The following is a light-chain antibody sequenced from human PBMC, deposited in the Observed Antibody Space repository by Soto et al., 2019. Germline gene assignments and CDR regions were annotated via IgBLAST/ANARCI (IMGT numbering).Light chain of an antibody. Sequence: DIVMTQSPDSLAVSLGERATINCKSSQSVLYSSNNKNYLAWYQQKPGQPPKLLIYWASTRESGVPDRFSGSGSGTDFTLTISSLQAEDVAVYYCQQYYRFGPGTKVDIK. V-gene: IGKV4-1*01. CDR2: WAS. J-gene: IGKJ3*01. CDR3: QQYYR. CDR1: QSVLYSSNNKNY.